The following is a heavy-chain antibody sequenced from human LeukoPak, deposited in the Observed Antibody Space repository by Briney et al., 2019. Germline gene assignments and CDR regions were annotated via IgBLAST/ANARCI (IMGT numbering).Heavy chain of an antibody. CDR1: GYTFTSYY. J-gene: IGHJ3*02. V-gene: IGHV1-46*01. Sequence: GASVKVSCKASGYTFTSYYMHWVRQAPGQGLEWMGIINPSGGSTSYAQKFQGRVTMTRDTSTSTVYMELSSLRSEDTAVYYCASEGYCSSTSCYNDAFDIWGQGTMVTVSS. CDR2: INPSGGST. CDR3: ASEGYCSSTSCYNDAFDI. D-gene: IGHD2-2*02.